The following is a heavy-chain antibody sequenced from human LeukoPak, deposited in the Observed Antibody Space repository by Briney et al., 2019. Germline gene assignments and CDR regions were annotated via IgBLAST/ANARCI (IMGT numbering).Heavy chain of an antibody. CDR3: AIVAYCGGDCHHYFDY. V-gene: IGHV1-69*05. D-gene: IGHD2-21*02. CDR1: GGTFSSYA. J-gene: IGHJ4*02. Sequence: GASVKVSCKASGGTFSSYAISWVRQAPGQGLEWRGGIIPIFGTANYAQKFQGRVTITTDESTSTAYMELSSLRPEDTAVYYCAIVAYCGGDCHHYFDYWGQGTLVTVSS. CDR2: IIPIFGTA.